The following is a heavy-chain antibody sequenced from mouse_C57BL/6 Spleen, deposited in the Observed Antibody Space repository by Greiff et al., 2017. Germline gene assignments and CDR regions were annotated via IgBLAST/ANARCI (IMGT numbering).Heavy chain of an antibody. J-gene: IGHJ2*01. V-gene: IGHV1-69*01. Sequence: QVQLQQPGAELVMPGASVKLSCKASGYTFTSYWLHWVKQRPGQGLAWIGEIDPSDSYTNYNQKFKGKSTLTVDKSSSTAYLQLRSRTSEDSAVYYCAREFHYGNSTYYFDDGGQGTTLTVSA. CDR3: AREFHYGNSTYYFDD. CDR2: IDPSDSYT. D-gene: IGHD1-1*01. CDR1: GYTFTSYW.